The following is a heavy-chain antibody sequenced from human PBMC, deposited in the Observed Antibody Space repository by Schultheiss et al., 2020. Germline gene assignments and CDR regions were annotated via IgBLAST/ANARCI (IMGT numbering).Heavy chain of an antibody. CDR3: AKGRGTSGWYGSFDY. V-gene: IGHV3-23*01. CDR1: GFTFSGSA. J-gene: IGHJ4*02. CDR2: ISGSGGST. Sequence: GGSLRLSCAASGFTFSGSAIHWVRQAPGKGLEWVSAISGSGGSTYYADSVKGRFTISRDNSKDTLYLQMSSLRAEDTALYYCAKGRGTSGWYGSFDYWGQGTLFTGSS. D-gene: IGHD6-19*01.